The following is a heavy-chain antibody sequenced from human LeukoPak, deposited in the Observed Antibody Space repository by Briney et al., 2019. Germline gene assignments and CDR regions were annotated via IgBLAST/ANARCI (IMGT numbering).Heavy chain of an antibody. Sequence: GGSLRLSCAASGFTFSTYWMKWVRQAPGKGLEWVASIKEDGSDKYYVDSVKGRFSISRDNAKNSLYLQMTSQRTEDTAVYYCAKGGHFNFDYWGQGTLVTVSS. D-gene: IGHD5-12*01. CDR3: AKGGHFNFDY. V-gene: IGHV3-7*01. J-gene: IGHJ4*02. CDR2: IKEDGSDK. CDR1: GFTFSTYW.